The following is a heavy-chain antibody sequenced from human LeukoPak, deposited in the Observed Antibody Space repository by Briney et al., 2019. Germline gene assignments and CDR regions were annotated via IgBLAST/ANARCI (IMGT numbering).Heavy chain of an antibody. D-gene: IGHD1-26*01. J-gene: IGHJ6*02. CDR2: IVVGSGNT. CDR3: AADQGGGVYYYYGMDV. V-gene: IGHV1-58*02. Sequence: SVKVSCKASVFTFTSSAMQWVRQARGQRLEWIGWIVVGSGNTNYAQKFQERVTITRDMSTSTAYMELSSLRSEDTAVYYCAADQGGGVYYYYGMDVWGQGTTVTVSS. CDR1: VFTFTSSA.